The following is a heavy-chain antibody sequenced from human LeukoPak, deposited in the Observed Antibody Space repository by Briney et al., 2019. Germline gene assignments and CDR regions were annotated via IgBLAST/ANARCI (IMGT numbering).Heavy chain of an antibody. J-gene: IGHJ4*02. D-gene: IGHD2-2*01. CDR1: GGSISSSSYY. Sequence: SETLSLTCTVSGGSISSSSYYWGWIRQPPGKGLEWIGSIYYSGSTYYNPSLKSRVTISVDTSKNQFSLKLSSVTAADTAVYYCARREPAAIRWGQGTLVTVSS. V-gene: IGHV4-39*01. CDR3: ARREPAAIR. CDR2: IYYSGST.